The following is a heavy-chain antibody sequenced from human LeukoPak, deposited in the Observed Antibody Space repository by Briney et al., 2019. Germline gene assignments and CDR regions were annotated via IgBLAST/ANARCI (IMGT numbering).Heavy chain of an antibody. CDR2: VDHTGST. Sequence: SETLSLTCSVSDDSITMYYWTWIRQPPGKGLEWIGYVDHTGSTNFNLSLNGRVSISRDTTKNLFSLRLRSVTAADTAVYFCARGRVSSSTWYSTYYYYFYMDVWGKGTTVTVSS. J-gene: IGHJ6*03. CDR3: ARGRVSSSTWYSTYYYYFYMDV. V-gene: IGHV4-59*01. CDR1: DDSITMYY. D-gene: IGHD1-1*01.